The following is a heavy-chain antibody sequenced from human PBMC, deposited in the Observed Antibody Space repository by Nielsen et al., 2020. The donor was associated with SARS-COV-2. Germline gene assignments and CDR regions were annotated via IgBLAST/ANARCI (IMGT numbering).Heavy chain of an antibody. CDR3: ARDVDPGLLWFGELLWDFDY. Sequence: WLRQPPGKGLEWVSYISSSSSTIYYADSVKGRFTISRDNAKNSLYLQMNSLRDEDTAVHYCARDVDPGLLWFGELLWDFDYWGQGTLVTVSS. CDR2: ISSSSSTI. D-gene: IGHD3-10*01. J-gene: IGHJ4*02. V-gene: IGHV3-48*02.